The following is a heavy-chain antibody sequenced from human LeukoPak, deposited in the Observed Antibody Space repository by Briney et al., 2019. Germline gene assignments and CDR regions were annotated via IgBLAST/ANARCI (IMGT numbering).Heavy chain of an antibody. Sequence: GASVKVSCKASGYTFTGYYMHWVRQAPGQGLEWMGWINPNSGGTNYAQKFQGRVTMTRDTSISTAYMEPSRLRSDDTAVYYCARGTYCTNGVCYLGYWGQGTLVTVSS. CDR3: ARGTYCTNGVCYLGY. CDR2: INPNSGGT. J-gene: IGHJ4*02. D-gene: IGHD2-8*01. V-gene: IGHV1-2*02. CDR1: GYTFTGYY.